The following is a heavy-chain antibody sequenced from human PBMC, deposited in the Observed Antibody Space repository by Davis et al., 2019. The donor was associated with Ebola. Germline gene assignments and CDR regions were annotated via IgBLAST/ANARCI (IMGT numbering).Heavy chain of an antibody. D-gene: IGHD4-17*01. CDR2: ISAYNGNT. V-gene: IGHV1-18*01. J-gene: IGHJ5*02. Sequence: AASVKVSCKASGYTFTSYGISWARQAPGQGLEWMGWISAYNGNTNYAQKLQGRVTMTTDTSTSTAYMELRSLRSDDTAVYYCARDLTTVTTNWFDPWGQGTLVTVSS. CDR1: GYTFTSYG. CDR3: ARDLTTVTTNWFDP.